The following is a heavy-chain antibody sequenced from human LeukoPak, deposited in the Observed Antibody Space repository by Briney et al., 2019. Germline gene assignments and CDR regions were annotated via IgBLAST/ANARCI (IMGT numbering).Heavy chain of an antibody. J-gene: IGHJ3*02. CDR3: ASTPLSDLDI. V-gene: IGHV4-59*01. CDR2: IYYKGYT. CDR1: GFSITDYY. Sequence: SETLSLTCSATGFSITDYYWSWIRQPPGKGLEWIGYIYYKGYTNYSPSLKSRVTISMDTSKSQFSLKLRSVTAADTAVYYCASTPLSDLDIWGQGTMVIVSS.